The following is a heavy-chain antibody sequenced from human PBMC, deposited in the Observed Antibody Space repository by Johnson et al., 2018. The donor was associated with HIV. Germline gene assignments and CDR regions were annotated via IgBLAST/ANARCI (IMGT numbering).Heavy chain of an antibody. Sequence: QVQLVESGGGVVQPGRSLRLSCASSGFTFSSYAMHWVRQAPGKGLEWQAVISSDGNNKYYADSVKDRFTISRDNSKNTVYLQMNSLRAEDTALYYCAKELARQSDAFDIWGQGTMVTVSS. V-gene: IGHV3-30-3*01. J-gene: IGHJ3*02. CDR3: AKELARQSDAFDI. CDR2: ISSDGNNK. CDR1: GFTFSSYA. D-gene: IGHD5-12*01.